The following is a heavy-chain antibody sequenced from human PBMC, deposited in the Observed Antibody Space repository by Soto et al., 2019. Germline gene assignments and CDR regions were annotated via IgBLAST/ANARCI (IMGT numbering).Heavy chain of an antibody. CDR3: XXXXXXSIQGWAFGMDV. V-gene: IGHV3-53*02. D-gene: IGHD1-26*01. CDR2: TFTGGST. J-gene: IGHJ6*02. Sequence: EVQLVETGGGLIQPGGSLRLSCLASGFSVTTNYIIWVRQXPGKGLEWVSTTFTGGSTHYADSVKGRFSISRDNSKNTVYXQXNXLRVXXXAXXXXXXXXXXSIQGWAFGMDVWGQGTTVSVSS. CDR1: GFSVTTNY.